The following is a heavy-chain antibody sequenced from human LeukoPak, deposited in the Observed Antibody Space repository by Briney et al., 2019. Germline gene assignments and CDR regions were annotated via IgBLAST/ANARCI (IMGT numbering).Heavy chain of an antibody. Sequence: AAVKVSCKASGYTFTSYYMHWVRQAPGQGLEGMGIINPSGGASIYAQKFKGRVTMTSDTPTSTVYMTLTTLRSQDTAVYYCARGRLTNTVTTTARGYWGQGTLVTVSS. J-gene: IGHJ4*02. CDR2: INPSGGAS. CDR1: GYTFTSYY. D-gene: IGHD4-11*01. CDR3: ARGRLTNTVTTTARGY. V-gene: IGHV1-46*01.